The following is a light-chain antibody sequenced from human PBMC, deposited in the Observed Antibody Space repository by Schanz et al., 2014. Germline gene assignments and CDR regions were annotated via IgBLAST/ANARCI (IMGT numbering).Light chain of an antibody. CDR1: QSVSSSY. CDR3: LQYGNSPMYT. V-gene: IGKV3-20*01. J-gene: IGKJ2*01. CDR2: GAS. Sequence: EIVLTQSPATLSLSPGERATLSCRASQSVSSSYLAWYQQKPGQAPRLLIYGASSRATGIPDRFSGSGSGTDFTLTISRLEPEDFAVYYCLQYGNSPMYTFGQGTKLEIK.